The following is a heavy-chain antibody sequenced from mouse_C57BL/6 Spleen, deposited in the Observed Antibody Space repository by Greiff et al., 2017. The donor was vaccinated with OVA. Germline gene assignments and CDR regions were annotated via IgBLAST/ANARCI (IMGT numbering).Heavy chain of an antibody. Sequence: EVQLQQSGPELVKPGASVKMSCTASGYTFTDYNMHWVKQSHGKSLEWIGYINPNTGGTSYNQKFKGKATLTVNKSSSTAYMALRSLTSEDSAVYYCARWFWYFDVWGTGTTVTVSS. CDR3: ARWFWYFDV. CDR1: GYTFTDYN. V-gene: IGHV1-22*01. D-gene: IGHD2-2*01. CDR2: INPNTGGT. J-gene: IGHJ1*03.